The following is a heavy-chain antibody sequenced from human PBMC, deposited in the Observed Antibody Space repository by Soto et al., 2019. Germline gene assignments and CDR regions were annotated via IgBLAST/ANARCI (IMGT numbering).Heavy chain of an antibody. CDR3: ARAVAARPDWFDP. V-gene: IGHV1-2*04. CDR2: INPNSGGT. D-gene: IGHD6-6*01. J-gene: IGHJ5*02. CDR1: GYTFTGYY. Sequence: ASVKVSCKASGYTFTGYYMHWARQAPGQGLEWMGWINPNSGGTNYAQKFQGWVTMTRDTSISTAYMELSRLRSDDTAVYYCARAVAARPDWFDPWGQGTLVTAPQ.